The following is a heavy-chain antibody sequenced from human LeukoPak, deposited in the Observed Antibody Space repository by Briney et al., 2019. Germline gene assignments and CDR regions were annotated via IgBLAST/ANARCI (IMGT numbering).Heavy chain of an antibody. Sequence: GGSLRLSCTASGFPFIEYSMDWVRQAPGKGLEWISYIGIDSGNTKYADSVRGRFTISADKAKNSLYLQMNSLRVEDTAVYYCARDHNYAFDNWGQGTLVSVSS. V-gene: IGHV3-48*01. D-gene: IGHD1-1*01. CDR1: GFPFIEYS. J-gene: IGHJ4*02. CDR2: IGIDSGNT. CDR3: ARDHNYAFDN.